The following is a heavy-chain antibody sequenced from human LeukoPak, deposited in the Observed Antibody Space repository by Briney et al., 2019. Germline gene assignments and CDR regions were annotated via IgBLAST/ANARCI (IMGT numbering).Heavy chain of an antibody. V-gene: IGHV1-24*01. CDR3: ATKLPIRFSGSYYVRFLGNAFDI. J-gene: IGHJ3*02. D-gene: IGHD1-26*01. Sequence: ASVKVSCKVSGYTLTELSMHWVRQAPGKGLEWMGGFDPEDSETIYAQKFQGRVTMTEDTSTDTAYMELSSLRSEDTAVYYCATKLPIRFSGSYYVRFLGNAFDIWGQGTMVTVSS. CDR2: FDPEDSET. CDR1: GYTLTELS.